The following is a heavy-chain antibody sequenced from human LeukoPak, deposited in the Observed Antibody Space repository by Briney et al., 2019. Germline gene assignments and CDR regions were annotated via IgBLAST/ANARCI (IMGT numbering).Heavy chain of an antibody. Sequence: PSETLSLTCTISGGSISSYYWSWIRQPPGKGLEWIGYIYYSGSTNYNPSLKSRVTISVDTSKNQFSLKLSSVTAADTAVYYCARLYYGSGSYYDYYYYYMDVWGKGTTVTVSS. D-gene: IGHD3-10*01. CDR1: GGSISSYY. CDR2: IYYSGST. CDR3: ARLYYGSGSYYDYYYYYMDV. J-gene: IGHJ6*03. V-gene: IGHV4-59*01.